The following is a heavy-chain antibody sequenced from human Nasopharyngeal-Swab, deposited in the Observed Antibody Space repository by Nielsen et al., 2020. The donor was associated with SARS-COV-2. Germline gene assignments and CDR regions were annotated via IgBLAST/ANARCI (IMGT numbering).Heavy chain of an antibody. CDR2: ISSSSSTI. J-gene: IGHJ4*02. CDR1: GFTFSSYS. D-gene: IGHD6-13*01. Sequence: GGSLRLSCAASGFTFSSYSMNWVRQAPGKGLEWVSYISSSSSTIYYADSVKGRFTISRDNAKNSLYLQMNSLRAEDMAVYYCARDYEQQLTPLDYWGQGTLVTVSS. V-gene: IGHV3-48*01. CDR3: ARDYEQQLTPLDY.